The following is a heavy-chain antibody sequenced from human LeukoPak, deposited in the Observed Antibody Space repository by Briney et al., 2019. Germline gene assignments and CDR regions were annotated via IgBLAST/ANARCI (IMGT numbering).Heavy chain of an antibody. CDR2: IWYDGSNK. CDR1: GFTFSSYG. V-gene: IGHV3-33*06. D-gene: IGHD3-10*01. CDR3: AKTMGSGSYYYFDY. Sequence: GGSLRLSCAASGFTFSSYGMHWVRQAPGKGLEWVAVIWYDGSNKYYADSVKGRFTISRDNSKNTLYLQMNSLRAEDTAVYYCAKTMGSGSYYYFDYWGQGTLVTVSS. J-gene: IGHJ4*02.